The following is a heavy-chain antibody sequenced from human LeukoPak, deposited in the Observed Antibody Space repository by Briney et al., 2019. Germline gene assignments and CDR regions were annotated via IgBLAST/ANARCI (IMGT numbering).Heavy chain of an antibody. D-gene: IGHD2-2*02. V-gene: IGHV3-33*01. J-gene: IGHJ3*02. CDR1: GFTFSSYG. Sequence: GGSLRLSCAASGFTFSSYGMHWVRQAPGKGLEWVAVIWYDGSNKYYADSVKGRFTISRDNSKNTLYLQMNSLRAEDTAVYYCARVGPVVPAAIRYDAFDIWGQGTMVTVSS. CDR2: IWYDGSNK. CDR3: ARVGPVVPAAIRYDAFDI.